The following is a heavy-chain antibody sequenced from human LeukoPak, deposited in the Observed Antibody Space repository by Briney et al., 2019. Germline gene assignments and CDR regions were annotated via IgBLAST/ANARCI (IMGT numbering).Heavy chain of an antibody. CDR2: TYYSGST. Sequence: SETLSLTCTVSGGSISSSSYYWGWIRQPPGKGLEWIGTTYYSGSTYYNPSLKSRVTISVDTSKNQFSLKLTSVTAADTAVYYCARQAPVTTDFDYWGQGTLVTVSS. CDR1: GGSISSSSYY. D-gene: IGHD4-17*01. J-gene: IGHJ4*02. CDR3: ARQAPVTTDFDY. V-gene: IGHV4-39*01.